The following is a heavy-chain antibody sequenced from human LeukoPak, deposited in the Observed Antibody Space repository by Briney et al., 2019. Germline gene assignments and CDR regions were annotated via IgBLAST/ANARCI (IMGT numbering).Heavy chain of an antibody. J-gene: IGHJ4*02. Sequence: SQTLSLTCAISRHSVSSNSAPCNWVRQSPSRGLEWLGRTYYRSKWYNDYAVSVKSRITINPDTSKNKFSRQVNSVTPEDTAVDYGARGSGGSSIAVVVFDYWGQGTLVTVSS. CDR3: ARGSGGSSIAVVVFDY. D-gene: IGHD6-19*01. CDR2: TYYRSKWYN. V-gene: IGHV6-1*01. CDR1: RHSVSSNSAP.